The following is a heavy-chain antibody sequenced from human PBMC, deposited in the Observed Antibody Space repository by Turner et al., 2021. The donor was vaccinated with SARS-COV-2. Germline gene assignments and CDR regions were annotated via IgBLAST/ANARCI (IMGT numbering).Heavy chain of an antibody. CDR2: IKSKANGGTT. J-gene: IGHJ4*02. CDR1: GSTFSNAW. Sequence: ELQLVESGGGLVKPGGSLRLSCAASGSTFSNAWMSWVRQAPGKGPEWVGRIKSKANGGTTDYAAPVKGRSTISRDDSKNTLYLQMNSLKTEDTAVYYCTTDGPTYYDILTGYNLPPFDYWGQGTLVTVSS. D-gene: IGHD3-9*01. V-gene: IGHV3-15*01. CDR3: TTDGPTYYDILTGYNLPPFDY.